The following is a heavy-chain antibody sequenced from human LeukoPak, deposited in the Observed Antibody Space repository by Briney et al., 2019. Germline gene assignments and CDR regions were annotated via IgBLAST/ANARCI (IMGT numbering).Heavy chain of an antibody. CDR3: ARVGVARSGYWFDP. J-gene: IGHJ5*02. D-gene: IGHD2-8*01. Sequence: GGCLSLSCAASAFTFSSYSMNWVRQAPGKGLEWVSSISSSSSYIYYADSVKGRFTISRDNAKNSLYLQMNSRRAEDTAVYYCARVGVARSGYWFDPWGQGTLVTVSS. CDR1: AFTFSSYS. CDR2: ISSSSSYI. V-gene: IGHV3-21*01.